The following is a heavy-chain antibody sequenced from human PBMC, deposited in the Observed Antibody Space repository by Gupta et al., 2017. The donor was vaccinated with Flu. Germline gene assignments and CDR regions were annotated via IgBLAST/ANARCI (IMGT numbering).Heavy chain of an antibody. V-gene: IGHV3-7*01. CDR1: GSGFSSHW. J-gene: IGHJ4*02. CDR3: ATLFGVVVRDDFDY. Sequence: EVQLVASGGGLGQPGGSLILSCVASGSGFSSHWMSGVRQAPGKGLEWVANIKPDGSEKNYVDSVKGRFTISRDNAKNSLYLQMNNLRDEDTAVYYCATLFGVVVRDDFDYWGQGTLVTDSS. CDR2: IKPDGSEK. D-gene: IGHD3-3*01.